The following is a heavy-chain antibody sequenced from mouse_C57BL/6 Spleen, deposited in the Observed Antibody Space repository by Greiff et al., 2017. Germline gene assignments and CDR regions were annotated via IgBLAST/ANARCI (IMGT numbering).Heavy chain of an antibody. D-gene: IGHD1-1*01. J-gene: IGHJ2*01. CDR2: IYPGDGDT. V-gene: IGHV1-80*01. CDR1: GYAFSSYW. CDR3: ASGDYGNNFDY. Sequence: VKLVESGAELVKPGASVKISCKASGYAFSSYWMNWVKQRPGKGLEWIGQIYPGDGDTNYNGKFKGKATLTADKSSSTAYMQLSSLTSEDSAVYFCASGDYGNNFDYWGQGTTLTVSS.